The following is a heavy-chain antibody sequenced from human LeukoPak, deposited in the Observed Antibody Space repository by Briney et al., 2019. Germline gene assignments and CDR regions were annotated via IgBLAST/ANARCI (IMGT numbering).Heavy chain of an antibody. D-gene: IGHD3-10*01. Sequence: GESLKISCKGSGYSFTSYWISWVRQMPGKGLEWMGIIYPGDSDTRYSPSFQGQVTISADKSISTAYLQWSSLKASDTAMYYCARQEELASYGMDVWGKGTTVTVSS. CDR3: ARQEELASYGMDV. CDR1: GYSFTSYW. V-gene: IGHV5-51*01. CDR2: IYPGDSDT. J-gene: IGHJ6*04.